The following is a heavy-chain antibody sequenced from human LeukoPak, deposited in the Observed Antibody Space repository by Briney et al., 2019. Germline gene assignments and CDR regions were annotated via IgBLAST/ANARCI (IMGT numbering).Heavy chain of an antibody. CDR2: IYASGST. Sequence: PSETLSLTCAVSGGSITTYSWSWIRQPAGKGLELIGRIYASGSTTYNPSLKSRVTMSVDTSKNQFSLKLSSVTAADTAVYYCARYYCGGGSCRYFDLWGRGTLVTVSS. CDR3: ARYYCGGGSCRYFDL. CDR1: GGSITTYS. V-gene: IGHV4-59*10. J-gene: IGHJ2*01. D-gene: IGHD2-15*01.